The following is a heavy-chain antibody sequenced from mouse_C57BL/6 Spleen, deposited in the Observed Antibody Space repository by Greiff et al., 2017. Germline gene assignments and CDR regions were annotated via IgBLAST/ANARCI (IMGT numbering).Heavy chain of an antibody. Sequence: ESGPGLVKPSQSLSLTCSVTGYSITSGYYWNWIRQFPGNKLEWMGYISYDGSNNYNPSLKNRISITRDTSKNQFFLKLNSATTEDTATYYCARNYGSSYQAWFAYWGQGTLVTVSA. D-gene: IGHD1-1*01. V-gene: IGHV3-6*01. CDR1: GYSITSGYY. CDR2: ISYDGSN. J-gene: IGHJ3*01. CDR3: ARNYGSSYQAWFAY.